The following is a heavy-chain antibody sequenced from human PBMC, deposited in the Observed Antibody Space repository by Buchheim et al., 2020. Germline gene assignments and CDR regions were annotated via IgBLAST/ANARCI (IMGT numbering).Heavy chain of an antibody. J-gene: IGHJ4*02. D-gene: IGHD5-24*01. CDR1: GGSVTSGNFY. CDR3: AREVYEMATIS. Sequence: QVQLQESGPGLVKPSETLSVTCTVSGGSVTSGNFYWSWIRQPPGKGLEWIGYIYSSGSTNYHPSLKSRVSISVDTSKNQFSLKLSSVTAADTAVYYCAREVYEMATISWGQGTL. V-gene: IGHV4-61*01. CDR2: IYSSGST.